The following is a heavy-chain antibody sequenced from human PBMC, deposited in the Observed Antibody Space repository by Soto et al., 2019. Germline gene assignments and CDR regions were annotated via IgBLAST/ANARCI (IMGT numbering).Heavy chain of an antibody. D-gene: IGHD2-15*01. CDR2: INHSGST. CDR1: GGSFSGYY. J-gene: IGHJ5*02. V-gene: IGHV4-34*01. CDR3: ARGEYYCSGGSCYSWFDP. Sequence: SETLSLTCAVYGGSFSGYYWSWIRQPPGKGLEWIGEINHSGSTNYNPSLKSRVTISVDTSKNQFSLKLSSVTAADTAVYYCARGEYYCSGGSCYSWFDPWGQGTLVTVSS.